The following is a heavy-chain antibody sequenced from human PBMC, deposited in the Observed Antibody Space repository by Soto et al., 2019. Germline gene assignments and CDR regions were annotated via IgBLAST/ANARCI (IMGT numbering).Heavy chain of an antibody. Sequence: ASVKVSCKASGYTFTGYYMHWVRQAPGQGLEWMGWINPNSGATDYAQKFQDWVTMTRDTSINTAYMELSRLRSDDTAVYFCARGSHILPSPVGYWAQATRVTVSS. CDR1: GYTFTGYY. V-gene: IGHV1-2*04. D-gene: IGHD3-9*01. J-gene: IGHJ1*01. CDR3: ARGSHILPSPVGY. CDR2: INPNSGAT.